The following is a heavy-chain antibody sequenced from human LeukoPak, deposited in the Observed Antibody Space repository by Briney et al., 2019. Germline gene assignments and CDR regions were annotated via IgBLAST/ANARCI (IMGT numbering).Heavy chain of an antibody. D-gene: IGHD6-19*01. CDR3: AKDRGIAVAGPLPDY. J-gene: IGHJ4*02. CDR2: ISYDGSNK. V-gene: IGHV3-30*18. Sequence: GGSLRLSCAASGFTFSSYAMSWVRQAPGKGLEWVAVISYDGSNKYYADSVKGRFTISRDNSKNTLYLQMNSLRAEDTAVYYCAKDRGIAVAGPLPDYWGQGTLVTVSS. CDR1: GFTFSSYA.